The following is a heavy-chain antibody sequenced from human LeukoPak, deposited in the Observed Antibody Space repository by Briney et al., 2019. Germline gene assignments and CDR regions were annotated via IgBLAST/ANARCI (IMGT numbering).Heavy chain of an antibody. CDR3: ARDNTLDY. J-gene: IGHJ4*02. Sequence: GRSLRLSCAASGYTFDDYAMHWVRQAPGKGLEWVLGISWNSGSIGYADSVKGRFTISRDNAKNSLYLQMNSLRAEDTAVYYCARDNTLDYWGQGTLVTVSS. CDR2: ISWNSGSI. CDR1: GYTFDDYA. V-gene: IGHV3-9*01.